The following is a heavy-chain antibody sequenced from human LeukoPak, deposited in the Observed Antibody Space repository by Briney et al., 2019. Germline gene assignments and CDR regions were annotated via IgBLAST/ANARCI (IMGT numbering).Heavy chain of an antibody. CDR1: GFTFSSYA. J-gene: IGHJ3*02. CDR2: ISGSGGST. Sequence: GSLRLSCAASGFTFSSYAMSWVRQAPGKGLEWVSAISGSGGSTYYADSVKGRFTISRDNSKNTLSLQMNSLRAEDTAVYYCAKMAYYYDSSGYDDAFDIWGQGTMVTVSS. V-gene: IGHV3-23*01. CDR3: AKMAYYYDSSGYDDAFDI. D-gene: IGHD3-22*01.